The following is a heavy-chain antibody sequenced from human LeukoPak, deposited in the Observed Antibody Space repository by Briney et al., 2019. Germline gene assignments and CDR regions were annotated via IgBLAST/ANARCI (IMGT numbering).Heavy chain of an antibody. CDR2: ISYDGSNK. V-gene: IGHV3-30-3*01. D-gene: IGHD2-2*02. J-gene: IGHJ4*02. CDR1: GFTFSSYA. CDR3: ARRAGDCSSTSCYTGGYYFDY. Sequence: GGSLRLPCAASGFTFSSYAMHWVRQAPGKGPEWVAVISYDGSNKYYADSVKGRFTISRDNSKNTLYLQMNSLRAEDTAVYYCARRAGDCSSTSCYTGGYYFDYWGQGTLVTVSS.